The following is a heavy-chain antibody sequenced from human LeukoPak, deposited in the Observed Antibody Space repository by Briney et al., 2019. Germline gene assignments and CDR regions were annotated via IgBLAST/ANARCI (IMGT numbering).Heavy chain of an antibody. D-gene: IGHD3-22*01. J-gene: IGHJ4*02. CDR3: ARGNYDSSIN. V-gene: IGHV3-33*08. CDR2: IWSDGSNK. Sequence: GGSLRLSCAASGLTFSSHWMHWVRQAPGKGLEWVAVIWSDGSNKYYADSVKGRFTISRDNSKNTLYLQMNSLRAEDTAVYYCARGNYDSSINWGQGTLVTVSS. CDR1: GLTFSSHW.